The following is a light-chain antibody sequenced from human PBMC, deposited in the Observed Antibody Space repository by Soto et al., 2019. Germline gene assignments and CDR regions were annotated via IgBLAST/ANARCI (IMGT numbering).Light chain of an antibody. CDR2: GAS. CDR1: QSVSSSN. J-gene: IGKJ2*01. CDR3: QQYGSSPMYT. V-gene: IGKV3-20*01. Sequence: EIVLTQSPGTLSLSPGERATLSCRASQSVSSSNLAWYQQKPGQAPRLLIFGASTRATGIPDRFSGSGSGTDFTLTINRLEPEDFAVYYCQQYGSSPMYTFGQGTKLEIK.